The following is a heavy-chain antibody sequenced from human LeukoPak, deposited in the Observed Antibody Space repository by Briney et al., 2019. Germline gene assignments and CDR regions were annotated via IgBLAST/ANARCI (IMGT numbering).Heavy chain of an antibody. J-gene: IGHJ4*02. CDR1: GGSISSSSYY. CDR2: IYYSGSA. Sequence: SETLSLTCTVSGGSISSSSYYWGWIRQPPGKGLEWIGSIYYSGSAYYNPSLKSRVTISVDTSKNQFSLKLSSVTAADTAVYYCARHADPLRQQLVRGGDYWGPGTLVTVSS. CDR3: ARHADPLRQQLVRGGDY. V-gene: IGHV4-39*01. D-gene: IGHD6-13*01.